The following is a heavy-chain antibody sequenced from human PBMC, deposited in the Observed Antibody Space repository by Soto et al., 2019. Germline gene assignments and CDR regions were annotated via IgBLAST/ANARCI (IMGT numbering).Heavy chain of an antibody. CDR3: ARDKVWGGFAI. CDR1: GYSFSNYN. CDR2: ISGYNGNT. J-gene: IGHJ3*02. V-gene: IGHV1-18*01. D-gene: IGHD3-16*01. Sequence: GASVKVSCKSSGYSFSNYNFCWVRQAPGQGLEWLGWISGYNGNTNYAQKLQGRVTLTTDSFTSTAYMELRSLRSDDTAIYYCARDKVWGGFAIWGQGTMVTVSS.